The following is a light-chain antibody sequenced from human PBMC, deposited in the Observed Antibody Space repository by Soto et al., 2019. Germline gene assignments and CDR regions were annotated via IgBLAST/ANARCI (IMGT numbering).Light chain of an antibody. CDR1: SSDVGAYNL. Sequence: QLVLTQPASVSGSPGQSITISCTGTSSDVGAYNLVSWYQHHPDKAPKLMISEVSNRPSGVSDRFSGSKSGNTASLTISGLQAEDEADYYCASLTTTNFVFGTGTKLTVL. CDR3: ASLTTTNFV. CDR2: EVS. V-gene: IGLV2-14*01. J-gene: IGLJ1*01.